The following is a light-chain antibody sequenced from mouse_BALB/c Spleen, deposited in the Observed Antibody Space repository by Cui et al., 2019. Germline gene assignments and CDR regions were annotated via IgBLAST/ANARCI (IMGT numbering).Light chain of an antibody. CDR3: QHWSSYPRT. V-gene: IGKV4-55*01. Sequence: QIVLTQSPAIMSASPGEKVTMTCSASSSVSYMYWYQQKPGSSPRLLIYDTSNLASGVPVRFSGSGSWTSYSLTISRMEAEDAATYYCQHWSSYPRTFGGGTKLEIK. J-gene: IGKJ1*01. CDR1: SSVSY. CDR2: DTS.